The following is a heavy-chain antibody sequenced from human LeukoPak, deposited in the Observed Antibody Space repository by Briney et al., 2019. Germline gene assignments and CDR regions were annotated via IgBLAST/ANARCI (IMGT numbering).Heavy chain of an antibody. Sequence: SETLSLTCPVSGDTVNTRRYYWGWIRQPPGKGLEWIGSIYHSGSTYYEPSLRSRVTISIDTPRNQFSLNLTSVTTADTALYFCARRDIVKGGFDYWGQGTLVTVSS. CDR2: IYHSGST. D-gene: IGHD3-16*02. J-gene: IGHJ4*02. CDR3: ARRDIVKGGFDY. CDR1: GDTVNTRRYY. V-gene: IGHV4-39*01.